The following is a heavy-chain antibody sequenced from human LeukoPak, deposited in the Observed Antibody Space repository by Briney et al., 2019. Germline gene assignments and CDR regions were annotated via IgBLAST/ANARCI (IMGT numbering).Heavy chain of an antibody. J-gene: IGHJ4*02. CDR2: INHSGST. D-gene: IGHD5-18*01. Sequence: SETLSLTYAVYGGSFSGYYWSWIRQPPGKGLEWIGEINHSGSTNYNPSLKSRVTISVDTSKNQFSLKLSSVTAADTAVYYCARVRRQLWSLFDYWGQGTLVTVSS. V-gene: IGHV4-34*01. CDR3: ARVRRQLWSLFDY. CDR1: GGSFSGYY.